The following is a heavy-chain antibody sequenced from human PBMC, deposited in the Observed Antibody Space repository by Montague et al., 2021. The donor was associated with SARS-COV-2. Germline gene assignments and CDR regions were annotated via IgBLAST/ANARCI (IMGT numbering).Heavy chain of an antibody. Sequence: SLRLSCAASGFTFNNYAMSWVRQAPGKGLEWVSAISGSGASTYYADSVKGRFTISRDNSKNTLYLQLSSLRAEDTAVYYCAKAVIGITFFGVLIPHDYYYMDVWGKGTTVTVSS. CDR3: AKAVIGITFFGVLIPHDYYYMDV. V-gene: IGHV3-23*01. J-gene: IGHJ6*03. D-gene: IGHD3-3*01. CDR2: ISGSGAST. CDR1: GFTFNNYA.